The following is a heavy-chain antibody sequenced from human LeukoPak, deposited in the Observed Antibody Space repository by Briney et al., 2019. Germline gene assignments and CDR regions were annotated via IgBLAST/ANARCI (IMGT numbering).Heavy chain of an antibody. CDR1: GFTFSDYS. D-gene: IGHD1-26*01. CDR3: AKELTYSGSFHY. CDR2: ISSTTGYT. Sequence: PGGSLRLSCAASGFTFSDYSMNWVRQAPGKGLEWVSSISSTTGYTHYADSVEGRFTISRDNSKNTLYLQMNSLRAEDTAVYYCAKELTYSGSFHYWGQGTLVTVSS. J-gene: IGHJ4*02. V-gene: IGHV3-21*01.